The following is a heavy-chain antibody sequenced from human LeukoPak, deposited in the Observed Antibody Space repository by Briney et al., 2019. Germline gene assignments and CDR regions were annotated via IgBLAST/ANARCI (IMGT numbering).Heavy chain of an antibody. D-gene: IGHD3-9*01. CDR2: VSGHNGNT. CDR3: ARTYFDWLLSRPTSFDY. J-gene: IGHJ4*02. CDR1: GYALITHG. V-gene: IGHV1-18*01. Sequence: ASVKVSCKASGYALITHGISWVRQAPGQGIEWMGWVSGHNGNTKFAQKFQGRVTLTTDTSANTAYMELRSLRSDDTVVYFCARTYFDWLLSRPTSFDYWGQGTLVTVSP.